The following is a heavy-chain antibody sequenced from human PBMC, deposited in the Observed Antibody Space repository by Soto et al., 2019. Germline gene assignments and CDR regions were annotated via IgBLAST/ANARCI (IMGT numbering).Heavy chain of an antibody. CDR2: VDSGGSST. CDR1: GFTFSTYW. D-gene: IGHD1-1*01. J-gene: IGHJ4*02. V-gene: IGHV3-74*01. CDR3: ARDNWNSY. Sequence: ETLSLSCVASGFTFSTYWMHWVRQAPGKGLVWVSRVDSGGSSTNHGDSVKGRFTISRDNAKNTLYLQMSSLRAEDTGVYYCARDNWNSYWGQGTRVTVSS.